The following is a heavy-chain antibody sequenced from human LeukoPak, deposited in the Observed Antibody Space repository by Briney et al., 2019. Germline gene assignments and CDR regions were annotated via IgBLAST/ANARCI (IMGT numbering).Heavy chain of an antibody. D-gene: IGHD3-10*01. V-gene: IGHV3-23*01. Sequence: GGSLRLSCAASGFTFSIYAMNWVRQAPGKGLEWVSSIGGTDGRTYYADSVKGRFTISRDNSKNTLYLQMNSLRAEDTAVYYCAKDKGSGSYPPYWGQGTLVTVSS. CDR3: AKDKGSGSYPPY. J-gene: IGHJ4*02. CDR1: GFTFSIYA. CDR2: IGGTDGRT.